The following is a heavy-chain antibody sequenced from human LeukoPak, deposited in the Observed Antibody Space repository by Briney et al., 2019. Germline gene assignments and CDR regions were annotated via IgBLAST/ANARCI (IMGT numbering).Heavy chain of an antibody. CDR1: GFTFSNYA. Sequence: GGSLRLSCAASGFTFSNYAMNWVRQAPGKGLEWVSAIGGSGVDTFYADSVKGRFTISRDNSKNTLYLQTNSLRADDTAVYHCAKPICCSNNSRRVPGVYCFDYWGQGTLVTVSS. CDR3: AKPICCSNNSRRVPGVYCFDY. CDR2: IGGSGVDT. V-gene: IGHV3-23*01. D-gene: IGHD2-8*01. J-gene: IGHJ4*02.